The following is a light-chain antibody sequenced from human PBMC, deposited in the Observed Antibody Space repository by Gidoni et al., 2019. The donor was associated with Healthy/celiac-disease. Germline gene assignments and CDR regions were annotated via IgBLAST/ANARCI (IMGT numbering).Light chain of an antibody. V-gene: IGLV2-23*01. J-gene: IGLJ3*02. CDR3: CSYAGSSTYV. Sequence: QSALPQPASVSGSPGQSITISCTGTSSDVGSYNLVSWYQQHPGKAPKLMIYEGSKRPSGVSKRFSGSKSGNTASLTISGLHAEDEADYYCCSYAGSSTYVFGGGTKLTVL. CDR1: SSDVGSYNL. CDR2: EGS.